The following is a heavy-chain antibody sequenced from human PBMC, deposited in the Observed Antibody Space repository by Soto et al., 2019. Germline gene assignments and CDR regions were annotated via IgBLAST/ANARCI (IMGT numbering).Heavy chain of an antibody. CDR2: ISGSGGST. D-gene: IGHD6-13*01. Sequence: EMQLLESGGGLVQPGGSLRLSCAASGFTFSSFAMRWVRQAPGKGLDWVSAISGSGGSTYSADSVKGRFTISRDNSKNTLYLQISSLRAEDTAVYYCARGFSAGKGAPSDFWGQGALVTVSS. CDR3: ARGFSAGKGAPSDF. CDR1: GFTFSSFA. V-gene: IGHV3-23*01. J-gene: IGHJ4*02.